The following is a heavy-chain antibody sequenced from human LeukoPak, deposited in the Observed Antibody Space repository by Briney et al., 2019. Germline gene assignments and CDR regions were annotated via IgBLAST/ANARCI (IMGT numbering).Heavy chain of an antibody. CDR3: AKDNGPTLWDYFDY. D-gene: IGHD4-17*01. CDR1: GFTFSDYY. V-gene: IGHV3-11*01. Sequence: GGSLRLSCAASGFTFSDYYMSWIRQAPGKGLEWVSYISGSGSTIYYADSVKGRFTISRDNAKNSLYLQMNSLRAEDTAVYYCAKDNGPTLWDYFDYWGQGTLVTVSS. CDR2: ISGSGSTI. J-gene: IGHJ4*02.